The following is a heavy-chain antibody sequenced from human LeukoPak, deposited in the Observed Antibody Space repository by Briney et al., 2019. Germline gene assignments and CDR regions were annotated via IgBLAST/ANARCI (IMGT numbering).Heavy chain of an antibody. D-gene: IGHD2-2*01. CDR1: GFTFSSYS. V-gene: IGHV3-21*01. Sequence: GGSLRPSCAASGFTFSSYSMNWVRQAPAKGLEWVSSISSSSSYIYYADSVKGRFTISRDNAKNSLYLQMNSLRAEDTAVYYCARDDGAIVVVPAAAIKDPYYYYYGMDVWGKGTTVTVSS. CDR2: ISSSSSYI. CDR3: ARDDGAIVVVPAAAIKDPYYYYYGMDV. J-gene: IGHJ6*04.